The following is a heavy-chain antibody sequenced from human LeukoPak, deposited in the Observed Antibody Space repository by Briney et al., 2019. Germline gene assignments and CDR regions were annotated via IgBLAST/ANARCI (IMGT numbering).Heavy chain of an antibody. J-gene: IGHJ4*02. CDR3: TTLLIVATEIEHDY. V-gene: IGHV3-15*01. CDR1: GFTFSNYW. CDR2: IKSKTDGGTT. D-gene: IGHD5-12*01. Sequence: GGSLRLSCAASGFTFSNYWMSWVRQAPGKGLEWVGRIKSKTDGGTTDYAAPVKGRFTISRDDSKNTLYLQMNSLKTEDTAVYYCTTLLIVATEIEHDYWGQGTLVTVSS.